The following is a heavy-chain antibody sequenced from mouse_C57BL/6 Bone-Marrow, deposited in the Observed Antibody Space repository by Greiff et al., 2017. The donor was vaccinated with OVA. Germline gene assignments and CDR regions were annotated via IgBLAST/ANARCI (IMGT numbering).Heavy chain of an antibody. J-gene: IGHJ4*01. V-gene: IGHV6-3*01. Sequence: EVKLQESGGGLVQPGGSMKLSCVASGFTFSNYWMNWVRQSPEKGLEWVAQIRLKSDNYATHYAESVKGRFTISRYDSKSSVYLQMNNLRADDTGIYYCTVKCRFYAFDYWGQGTSVTVSS. CDR1: GFTFSNYW. CDR2: IRLKSDNYAT. D-gene: IGHD6-5*01. CDR3: TVKCRFYAFDY.